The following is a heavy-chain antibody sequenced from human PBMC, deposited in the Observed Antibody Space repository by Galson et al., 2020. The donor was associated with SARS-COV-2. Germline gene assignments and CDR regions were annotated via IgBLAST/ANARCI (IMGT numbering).Heavy chain of an antibody. V-gene: IGHV4-30-2*06. J-gene: IGHJ4*02. CDR3: ASDSGSYRRRDYFAY. Sequence: SETLSLTCAVSGDSIGSGRYSWSWIRQSPGKGLEWIGYIYHDGSTYYSPSLKSRVTISVARSKTHFSLRLSSVTAADTAVYYCASDSGSYRRRDYFAYWGQGTLVTVSS. CDR1: GDSIGSGRYS. CDR2: IYHDGST. D-gene: IGHD1-26*01.